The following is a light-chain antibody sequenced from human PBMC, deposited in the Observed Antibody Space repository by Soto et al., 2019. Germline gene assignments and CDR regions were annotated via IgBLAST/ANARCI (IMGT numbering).Light chain of an antibody. J-gene: IGLJ1*01. CDR1: SSDVGGYNF. CDR3: SSYAATVYV. CDR2: EVS. Sequence: QSVLTQPPSASGFPGQSVTISCTGTSSDVGGYNFVSWFQQHPGKVPKLIMYEVSKRPSGVPDRFSGSKSGNTASLTVSGLQADDEADYYCSSYAATVYVFGTGTKVTV. V-gene: IGLV2-8*01.